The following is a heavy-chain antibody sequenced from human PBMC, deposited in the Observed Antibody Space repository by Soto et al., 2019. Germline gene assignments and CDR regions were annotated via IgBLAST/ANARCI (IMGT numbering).Heavy chain of an antibody. CDR1: GDSVSSNSAA. Sequence: PSQTLSLTCAISGDSVSSNSAAWNWIRQSPSRGLEWLGRTYYRSKWYNDYAVSVKSRITINPDTSKNQFSLQLNSVTPEDTAVYYCASTWLELRGGGIEAFDILGQGTMVTVSS. D-gene: IGHD1-7*01. V-gene: IGHV6-1*01. J-gene: IGHJ3*02. CDR2: TYYRSKWYN. CDR3: ASTWLELRGGGIEAFDI.